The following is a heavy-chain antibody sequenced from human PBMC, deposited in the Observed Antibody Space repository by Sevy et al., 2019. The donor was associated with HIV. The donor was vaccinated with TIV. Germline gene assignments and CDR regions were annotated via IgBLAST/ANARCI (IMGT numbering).Heavy chain of an antibody. CDR2: IYHSGDT. V-gene: IGHV4-38-2*02. J-gene: IGHJ4*02. CDR1: GYSISSGHY. CDR3: AKNMAARPLED. Sequence: SETLSLTCSVSGYSISSGHYWGWIRQPPGKGLEWIGSIYHSGDTYYNPSLKSRVTISVDTSKNQFSLKLNSVTAADMAVYYCAKNMAARPLEDCGQGTLVTVSS. D-gene: IGHD6-6*01.